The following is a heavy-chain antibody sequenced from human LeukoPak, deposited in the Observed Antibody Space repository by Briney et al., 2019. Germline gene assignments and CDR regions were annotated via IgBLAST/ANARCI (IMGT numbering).Heavy chain of an antibody. Sequence: PGGSLRLSCAASGFIFSSYWMSWVRQAPGKGLEWVANIKQDESEKYYVDSVKGRFTISRDNAKNALFLQMNSLRVEDTAVYYCGRLIYSSGWYINSWGQGTLVTVSS. V-gene: IGHV3-7*01. CDR1: GFIFSSYW. CDR3: GRLIYSSGWYINS. CDR2: IKQDESEK. D-gene: IGHD6-19*01. J-gene: IGHJ4*02.